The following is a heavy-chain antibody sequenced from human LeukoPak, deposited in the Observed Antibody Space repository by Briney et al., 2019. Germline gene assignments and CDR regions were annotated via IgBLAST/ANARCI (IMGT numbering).Heavy chain of an antibody. D-gene: IGHD3-3*01. J-gene: IGHJ5*02. CDR3: ARGYYDFWTRYNWFDP. CDR2: INPSGGST. CDR1: GYTFTSYY. Sequence: GASVKVSCKASGYTFTSYYMHWVRQAPGQGLEWMGIINPSGGSTSYAQKFQVRVTMTRDTSTSTVYVELSSLRSEDTAVYYCARGYYDFWTRYNWFDPWGQGTLVTVSS. V-gene: IGHV1-46*01.